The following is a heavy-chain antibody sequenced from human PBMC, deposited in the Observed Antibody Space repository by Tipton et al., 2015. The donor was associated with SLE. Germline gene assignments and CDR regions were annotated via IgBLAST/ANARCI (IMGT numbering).Heavy chain of an antibody. D-gene: IGHD6-6*01. CDR2: ISSRGEYF. Sequence: SLRLSCSASGFTFSDHYMFWIRQAPGKGLEWVSYISSRGEYFFHADSVKGRFTISRDNAKNSLYLQMESLRVEDTAVYYCARSLLAQLDYGMDVWGQGTTVTVSS. J-gene: IGHJ6*02. CDR3: ARSLLAQLDYGMDV. V-gene: IGHV3-11*01. CDR1: GFTFSDHY.